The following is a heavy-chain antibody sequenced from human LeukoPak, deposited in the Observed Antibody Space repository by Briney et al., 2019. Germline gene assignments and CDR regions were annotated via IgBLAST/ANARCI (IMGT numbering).Heavy chain of an antibody. V-gene: IGHV4-61*09. D-gene: IGHD1-14*01. Sequence: SETLSLTCTVSGGSISSGSYYWTWIRQPAGKGLEWIGHIYTSGATSYNPSLQSRVTISVDTSKHEFSLKRTSLTAADTAVYYCARTGGGVGWFGTIDSWGQGTLVTVSS. CDR1: GGSISSGSYY. CDR2: IYTSGAT. J-gene: IGHJ4*02. CDR3: ARTGGGVGWFGTIDS.